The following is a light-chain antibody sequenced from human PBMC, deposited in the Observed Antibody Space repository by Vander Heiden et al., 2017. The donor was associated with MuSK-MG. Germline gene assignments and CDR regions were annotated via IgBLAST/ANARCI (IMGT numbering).Light chain of an antibody. J-gene: IGLJ3*02. CDR3: AAWDDSLNCWV. Sequence: QSVLTQPPYASETPGQRVTSACSGSSSNIGSNTVNWYQQLPGTAPKLLIYSNKKRPSGVPDRFSGSKSGTSASLAISGLQSEDEADYYCAAWDDSLNCWVFGGGTKLTVL. V-gene: IGLV1-44*01. CDR2: SNK. CDR1: SSNIGSNT.